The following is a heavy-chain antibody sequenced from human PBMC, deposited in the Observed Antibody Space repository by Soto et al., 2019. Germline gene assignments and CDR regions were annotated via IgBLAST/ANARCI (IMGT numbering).Heavy chain of an antibody. CDR1: GFTFSSYW. J-gene: IGHJ3*02. CDR3: ARVQRGVRIAVAAFDI. D-gene: IGHD6-19*01. V-gene: IGHV3-74*01. CDR2: INSDGSST. Sequence: GGSLRLSCAASGFTFSSYWMHWVRQAPGKGLVWVSRINSDGSSTSYADSVKGRFTISRDNAKNTLYLQMNSLRAEDMAVYYCARVQRGVRIAVAAFDIWGQGTMVTVSS.